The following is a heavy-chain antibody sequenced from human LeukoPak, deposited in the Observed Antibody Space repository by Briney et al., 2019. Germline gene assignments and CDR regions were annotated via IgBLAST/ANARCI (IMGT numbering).Heavy chain of an antibody. CDR1: GFTFSSYG. CDR3: ATGTSSNLLYYFDY. J-gene: IGHJ4*02. Sequence: GGSLRLSCAASGFTFSSYGMSWVRQAPGKGLEWVSAISGSGGSTYYADSVKGRFTISRDNSKNTLYLQTNSLRAEDTAVYYCATGTSSNLLYYFDYWGQGTLVTVSS. D-gene: IGHD2/OR15-2a*01. V-gene: IGHV3-23*01. CDR2: ISGSGGST.